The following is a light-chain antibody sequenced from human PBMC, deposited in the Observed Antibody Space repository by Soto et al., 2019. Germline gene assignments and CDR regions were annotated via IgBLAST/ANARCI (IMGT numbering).Light chain of an antibody. J-gene: IGLJ2*01. CDR2: TNN. Sequence: QSVLTQPPSASGTPGQRVTISCSGSSSNIGSNTVNWYQQLPGTAPTLLICTNNQRPSGVPDRFSGSKSGTSASLAISGLQSEDEADYYCAAWDDSLNGVVFGGGTKLTVL. CDR1: SSNIGSNT. V-gene: IGLV1-44*01. CDR3: AAWDDSLNGVV.